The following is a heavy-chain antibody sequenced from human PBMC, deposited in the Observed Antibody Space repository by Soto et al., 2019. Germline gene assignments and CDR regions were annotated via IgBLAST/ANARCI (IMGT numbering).Heavy chain of an antibody. J-gene: IGHJ4*02. CDR1: GFTFSSYS. D-gene: IGHD6-6*01. CDR2: ISSSSSYI. Sequence: EVQLVESGGGLVKPGGSLRLSCAASGFTFSSYSMNWVRQAPGKALEWVSSISSSSSYIYYADSVKGRFTISRDNAKNSLYLQMNSLRAEDTAVYYCASIAARAVGGDYWGQGTLVTVSS. CDR3: ASIAARAVGGDY. V-gene: IGHV3-21*01.